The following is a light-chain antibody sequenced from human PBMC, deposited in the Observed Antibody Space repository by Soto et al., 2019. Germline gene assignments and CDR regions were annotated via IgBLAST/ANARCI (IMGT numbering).Light chain of an antibody. CDR3: NSYTSHKTVV. J-gene: IGLJ2*01. CDR1: SSDVGGYDY. CDR2: EVS. V-gene: IGLV2-14*01. Sequence: QSALTQPASVSGSPGQSITISCIGSSSDVGGYDYVSWYQQYPGTAPKVMIYEVSNRPSGVSNRFSGSKSGITASLTISGLQSEDEADYYCNSYTSHKTVVFGGGTKLTVL.